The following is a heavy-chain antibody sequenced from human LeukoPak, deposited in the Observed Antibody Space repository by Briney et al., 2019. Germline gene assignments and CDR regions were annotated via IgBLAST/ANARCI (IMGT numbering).Heavy chain of an antibody. Sequence: GGSLRLSCAASGFTFSNAWMSWVRQAPGKGLEWVGRIKSKTDGGTTDYAAPVKGRFTISRDDSKNTLYLQMNSPKTEDTAVYYCTTDGDIVVVPAAMPGREVYGMDVWGQGTTVTVSS. CDR1: GFTFSNAW. D-gene: IGHD2-2*01. J-gene: IGHJ6*02. CDR3: TTDGDIVVVPAAMPGREVYGMDV. CDR2: IKSKTDGGTT. V-gene: IGHV3-15*01.